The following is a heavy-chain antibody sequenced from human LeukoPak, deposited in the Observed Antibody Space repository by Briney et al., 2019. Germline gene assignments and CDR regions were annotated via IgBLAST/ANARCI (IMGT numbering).Heavy chain of an antibody. CDR2: ISSSGSTI. D-gene: IGHD3-10*02. CDR3: AELGITMIGGV. V-gene: IGHV3-48*03. Sequence: AESLRLSCAASGFTFSSYEMNWVRHAQGQGQELVSYISSSGSTIYYADSVKDRLAISRDNDKNSLYLQMNSVRAEDTAVYYCAELGITMIGGVWGKGTTVTISS. J-gene: IGHJ6*04. CDR1: GFTFSSYE.